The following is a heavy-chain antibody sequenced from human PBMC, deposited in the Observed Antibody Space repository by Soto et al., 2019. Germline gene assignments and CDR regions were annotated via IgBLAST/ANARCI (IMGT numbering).Heavy chain of an antibody. CDR1: GFTFSSYG. V-gene: IGHV3-30*18. J-gene: IGHJ6*02. CDR2: ISYDGSNK. CDR3: ANDQAVYYHYGMDV. Sequence: QVQLVESGGGVVQPGRSLRLSCAASGFTFSSYGMHWVRQAPGKGLEWVAVISYDGSNKYYADSMKGRFTISRDNSKNTLYLQMNSLRGEDTAVYYCANDQAVYYHYGMDVWGHGTTVTVSS.